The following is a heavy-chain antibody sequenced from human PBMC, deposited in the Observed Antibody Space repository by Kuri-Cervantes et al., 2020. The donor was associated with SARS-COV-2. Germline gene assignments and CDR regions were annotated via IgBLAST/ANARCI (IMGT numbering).Heavy chain of an antibody. D-gene: IGHD6-6*01. V-gene: IGHV4-30-2*01. Sequence: LRLSCTVSGGPISSGGYYWSWIRQPPGKGLEWIGYIYHSRSTYYNPSLKSRVTISVDTSKNQFSLKLSSVTAADTAVYYCARVHEYSSSWLITPDVHYMDVWGKGTTVTVSS. J-gene: IGHJ6*03. CDR2: IYHSRST. CDR3: ARVHEYSSSWLITPDVHYMDV. CDR1: GGPISSGGYY.